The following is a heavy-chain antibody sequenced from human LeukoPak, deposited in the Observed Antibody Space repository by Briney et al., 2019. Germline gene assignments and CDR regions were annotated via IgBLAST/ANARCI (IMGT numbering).Heavy chain of an antibody. CDR3: ARPQRDV. Sequence: SETLSLTCTVSGGSISSGQYFWSWIRQPPRKGLEWIGHIYYSGTTYYNPSLKSRVTISIDTSKSQFSLKLTSVTAADTAVYYWARPQRDVWGKGPTVTVSS. J-gene: IGHJ6*04. V-gene: IGHV4-30-4*01. CDR1: GGSISSGQYF. CDR2: IYYSGTT.